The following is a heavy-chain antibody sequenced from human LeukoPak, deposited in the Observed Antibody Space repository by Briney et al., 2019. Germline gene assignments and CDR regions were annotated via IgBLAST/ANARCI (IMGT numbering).Heavy chain of an antibody. Sequence: PGGSLRLSCAASGFTFDDYGMSWVRQAPGKGLEWVSAISGSGGSTYYADSVKGRFTISRDNSKNTLYLQMNSLRAEDTAVYYCAKVLATVTTAIDYFDYWGQGTLVTVSS. CDR2: ISGSGGST. D-gene: IGHD4-17*01. CDR3: AKVLATVTTAIDYFDY. CDR1: GFTFDDYG. V-gene: IGHV3-23*01. J-gene: IGHJ4*02.